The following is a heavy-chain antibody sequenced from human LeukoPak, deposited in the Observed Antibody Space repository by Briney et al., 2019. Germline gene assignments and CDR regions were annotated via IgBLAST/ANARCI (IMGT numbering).Heavy chain of an antibody. CDR1: GGTFSSYA. Sequence: ASVKVSCKASGGTFSSYAISWVRQAPGQGLEWMGWINPNSGGTNYAQKFQGWVTMTRDTSISTAYMELSRLRSDDTAVYYCARENSYDGAVDYWGQGTLVTVSS. CDR3: ARENSYDGAVDY. V-gene: IGHV1-2*04. D-gene: IGHD3-22*01. J-gene: IGHJ4*02. CDR2: INPNSGGT.